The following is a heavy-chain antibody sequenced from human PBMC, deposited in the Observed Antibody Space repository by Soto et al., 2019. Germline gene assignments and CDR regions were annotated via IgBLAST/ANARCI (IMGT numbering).Heavy chain of an antibody. CDR1: GYIFAGYW. J-gene: IGHJ4*02. D-gene: IGHD3-22*01. Sequence: PGESLKISCNGSGYIFAGYWITWVRQKPGKGLEWMGRIDPSGSQTYYSPSFRGHVTISATKSITTVFLQWSSLRASDTAMYYCARQIYDSDTGPNFQYYFDSWGQGTPVTVSS. CDR2: IDPSGSQT. CDR3: ARQIYDSDTGPNFQYYFDS. V-gene: IGHV5-10-1*01.